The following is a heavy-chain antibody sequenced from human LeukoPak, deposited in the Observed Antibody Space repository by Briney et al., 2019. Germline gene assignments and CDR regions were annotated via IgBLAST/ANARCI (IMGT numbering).Heavy chain of an antibody. CDR1: GFTFSSYS. Sequence: PGGSLRLSCAASGFTFSSYSMNWVRQAPGKGLEWVSSISSSSSYIYYADSVKGRFTISRDNAKNSLYLQMNSLRAEDTAVYYCARDGPLPGIAAAVPNWFDPWGQGTLVTVSS. CDR2: ISSSSSYI. V-gene: IGHV3-21*01. D-gene: IGHD6-13*01. J-gene: IGHJ5*02. CDR3: ARDGPLPGIAAAVPNWFDP.